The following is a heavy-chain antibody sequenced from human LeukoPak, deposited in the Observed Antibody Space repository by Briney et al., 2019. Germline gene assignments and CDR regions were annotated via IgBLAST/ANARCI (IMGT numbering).Heavy chain of an antibody. V-gene: IGHV3-30*03. CDR1: GFTFSSYG. CDR2: ISYDGSNK. Sequence: GGSLRLSCAASGFTFSSYGMHWVRQAPGKGLEWVAVISYDGSNKYYADSVKGRFTISRDNSKNTLYLQMNSLRAEDTAVYYCARGLGGYNDYWGQGTLVTVSS. CDR3: ARGLGGYNDY. D-gene: IGHD5-24*01. J-gene: IGHJ4*02.